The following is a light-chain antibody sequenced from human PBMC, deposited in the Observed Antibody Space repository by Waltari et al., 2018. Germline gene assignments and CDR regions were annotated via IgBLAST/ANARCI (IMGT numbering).Light chain of an antibody. V-gene: IGLV3-21*04. Sequence: YVLTQPPSVSVAPGKTATSTWGGENIETKSVNWYQQKPGQAPVLVLFYDTDRPSGIPDRFSGSNSGNTATLTISWVEAGDEADYHCQVWDDTTNSGVFGGGTRLTVL. J-gene: IGLJ3*02. CDR3: QVWDDTTNSGV. CDR1: NIETKS. CDR2: YDT.